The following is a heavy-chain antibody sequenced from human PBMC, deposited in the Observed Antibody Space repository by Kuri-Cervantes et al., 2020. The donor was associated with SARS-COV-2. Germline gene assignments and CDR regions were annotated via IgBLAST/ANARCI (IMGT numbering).Heavy chain of an antibody. V-gene: IGHV4-59*01. D-gene: IGHD3-10*01. Sequence: SETLSLTCTVSGGSISSYYWSWIRQPPGKGLEWIGYIYYSGSTNYNPSLKSRVTISVDTSKNQFSLKLSSVTAADTAVYYCARVGGNWELPFDYWGQGTLGTVSS. CDR2: IYYSGST. CDR1: GGSISSYY. CDR3: ARVGGNWELPFDY. J-gene: IGHJ4*02.